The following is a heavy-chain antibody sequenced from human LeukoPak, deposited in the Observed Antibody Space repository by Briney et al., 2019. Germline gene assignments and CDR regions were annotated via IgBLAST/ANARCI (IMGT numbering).Heavy chain of an antibody. V-gene: IGHV4-31*03. J-gene: IGHJ3*02. D-gene: IGHD3-22*01. CDR2: IYYSGST. Sequence: SETLSLTCTVSGGSISSGGYYWSWIRQHPGKGLEWIGYIYYSGSTYYNPSLKSRVTISVDTSKNQFSLKLSSVTAADTAVYYCARDRAPQYYYDRPDAFDIWGQGTMVTVSS. CDR3: ARDRAPQYYYDRPDAFDI. CDR1: GGSISSGGYY.